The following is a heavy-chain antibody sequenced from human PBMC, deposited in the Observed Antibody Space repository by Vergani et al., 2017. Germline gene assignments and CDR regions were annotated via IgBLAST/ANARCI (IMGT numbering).Heavy chain of an antibody. CDR2: ISSSSSYI. D-gene: IGHD4-17*01. V-gene: IGHV3-21*04. J-gene: IGHJ4*02. CDR1: GFTFSSYS. CDR3: AKVVDYGDSADY. Sequence: EVQLVESGGGLVKPGGSLRLSCAASGFTFSSYSMNWVRQAPGKGLEWVSSISSSSSYIYYADSVKGRFTISRDNSKNTLYLQMNSLRAEDTAVYYCAKVVDYGDSADYWGQGTLVTVSS.